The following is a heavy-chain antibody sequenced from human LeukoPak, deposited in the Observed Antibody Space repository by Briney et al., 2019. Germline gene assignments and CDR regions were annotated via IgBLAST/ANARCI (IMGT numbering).Heavy chain of an antibody. D-gene: IGHD6-25*01. J-gene: IGHJ4*02. V-gene: IGHV4-39*07. CDR3: ARDRQRLAHFDY. Sequence: SETLSLTCTVSGGSISSSSYYWGWIRQPPGKGLEWIGSIYYSGSTYYNPSLKSRVTISVDTSKNQFSLKLSSVTAADTAVYYCARDRQRLAHFDYWGQGTLVTVSS. CDR2: IYYSGST. CDR1: GGSISSSSYY.